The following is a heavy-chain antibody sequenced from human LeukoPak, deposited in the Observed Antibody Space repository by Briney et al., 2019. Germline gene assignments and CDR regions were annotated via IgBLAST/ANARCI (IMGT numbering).Heavy chain of an antibody. CDR3: ARHAQKDIVVVVAATDY. J-gene: IGHJ4*02. Sequence: SETLSLTCTVSGGSISSSSYYWGWIRQPPGKGLEWIGSIYYSGSTYYNPSLKSRVTISVDTSKNQFSLKLSSATAADTAVYYCARHAQKDIVVVVAATDYWGQGTLVTVSS. D-gene: IGHD2-15*01. V-gene: IGHV4-39*01. CDR1: GGSISSSSYY. CDR2: IYYSGST.